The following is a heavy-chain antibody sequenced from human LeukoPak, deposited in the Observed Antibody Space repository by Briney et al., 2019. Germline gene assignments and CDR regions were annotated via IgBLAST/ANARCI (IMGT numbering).Heavy chain of an antibody. D-gene: IGHD5-24*01. CDR2: IYYSGSS. J-gene: IGHJ4*02. Sequence: SETLSLTCTVSGGSINNGGYYWSWIRQHPGKGLEWIGYIYYSGSSYYNPSLRSRVTISVDTSKNHFSLKLSSVTAADTAVYYCARNRDGYNSFDFWGQGTLVTVSS. CDR1: GGSINNGGYY. CDR3: ARNRDGYNSFDF. V-gene: IGHV4-31*03.